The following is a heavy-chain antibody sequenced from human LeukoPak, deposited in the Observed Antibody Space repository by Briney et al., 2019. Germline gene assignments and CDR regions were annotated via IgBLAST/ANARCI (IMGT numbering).Heavy chain of an antibody. CDR3: ARVTVDHGGNVYYFDY. CDR1: GFTLSSNH. CDR2: IYSGGST. Sequence: GGSLRLSCAASGFTLSSNHMSWVRQAPGEGLEWVSVIYSGGSTYYADSVKGRFTISRDNSKNTLYLQMNSLRAEDTAVYYCARVTVDHGGNVYYFDYWGQGTLVTVSS. D-gene: IGHD4-23*01. V-gene: IGHV3-53*01. J-gene: IGHJ4*02.